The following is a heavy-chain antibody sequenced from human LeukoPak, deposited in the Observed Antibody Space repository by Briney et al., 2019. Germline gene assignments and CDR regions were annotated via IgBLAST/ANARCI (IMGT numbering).Heavy chain of an antibody. CDR1: GGSISSYY. D-gene: IGHD4-11*01. J-gene: IGHJ5*02. CDR3: ASGATVTTIGSRNKAFDP. CDR2: IYTSGST. Sequence: SETLSLTCTVSGGSISSYYWSWIRQPAGKGLEWIGRIYTSGSTNYNPSLKSRVTISVDTSKNQFSLKLSSVTAADTAVYYCASGATVTTIGSRNKAFDPWGQGTLVTVSS. V-gene: IGHV4-4*07.